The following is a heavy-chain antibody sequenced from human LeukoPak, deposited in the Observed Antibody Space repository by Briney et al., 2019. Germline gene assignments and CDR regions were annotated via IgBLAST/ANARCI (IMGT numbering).Heavy chain of an antibody. CDR2: IKQDGSVK. D-gene: IGHD6-13*01. Sequence: GGSLRLSCAASGFSSTNYWMSWVRQAPGKGLEWVANIKQDGSVKYYVDSVKGRFTISRDNAKSSVYLQINSLRVEDTAAYYCARIGYSSSCFDYWGQGTLVTVSS. V-gene: IGHV3-7*03. CDR1: GFSSTNYW. J-gene: IGHJ4*02. CDR3: ARIGYSSSCFDY.